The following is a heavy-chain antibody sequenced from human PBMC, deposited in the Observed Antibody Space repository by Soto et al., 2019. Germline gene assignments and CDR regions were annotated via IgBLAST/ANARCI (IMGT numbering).Heavy chain of an antibody. V-gene: IGHV4-59*01. D-gene: IGHD6-13*01. CDR2: IYYSGST. CDR1: SGSFSCFY. J-gene: IGHJ6*02. CDR3: ARGKGSSPWDYYYYGMDV. Sequence: SETLSLTCAVCSGSFSCFYWSWIRQPPGKGLEWIGYIYYSGSTNYNPSLKSRVTISVDTSKNQFSLKLSSVTAADTAVYYCARGKGSSPWDYYYYGMDVWGQGTTVTVSS.